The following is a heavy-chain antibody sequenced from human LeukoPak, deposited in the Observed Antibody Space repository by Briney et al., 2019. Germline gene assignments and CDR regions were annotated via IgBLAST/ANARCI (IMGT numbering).Heavy chain of an antibody. CDR2: ISYDGSNK. V-gene: IGHV3-30-3*01. Sequence: GRSLRLSCAASGFTFSSYAMHWVRQAPGKGLEWVAVISYDGSNKYYADSVKGRFTISRDNSKNTLYLQMNSLRAEDTAVYYCAKDLTVTTSILHYWGQGTLVTVSS. CDR1: GFTFSSYA. D-gene: IGHD4-11*01. CDR3: AKDLTVTTSILHY. J-gene: IGHJ4*02.